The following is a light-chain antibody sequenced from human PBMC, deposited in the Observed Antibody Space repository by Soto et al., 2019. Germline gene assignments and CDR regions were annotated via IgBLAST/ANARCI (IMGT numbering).Light chain of an antibody. CDR2: AAS. Sequence: DIQMTQSPSSLSVSLGDRVTIICRASQGVSSDLAWFQQKPGKAPKSLIYAASSLHSGVPSRFSGSGFGTEFTLIISSLQPEDFATYYCQQHNNVPYTFGQGTKVEV. CDR3: QQHNNVPYT. J-gene: IGKJ2*01. CDR1: QGVSSD. V-gene: IGKV1-16*01.